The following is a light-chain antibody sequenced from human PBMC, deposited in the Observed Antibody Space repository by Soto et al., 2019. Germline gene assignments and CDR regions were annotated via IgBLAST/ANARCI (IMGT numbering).Light chain of an antibody. Sequence: DIQMTQSPSSVSASFGDRFTITFRASQAIDSWLAWYQQKPGEAPKLLIFTGSLLHSGVPPRFSGSGSGTDFTLTISSLQPEDFATYYCQQTLSFPPTFGQGTKV. V-gene: IGKV1-12*01. CDR1: QAIDSW. J-gene: IGKJ1*01. CDR2: TGS. CDR3: QQTLSFPPT.